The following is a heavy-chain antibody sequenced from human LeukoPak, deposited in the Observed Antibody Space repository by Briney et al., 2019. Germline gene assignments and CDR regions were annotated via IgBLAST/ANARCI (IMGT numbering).Heavy chain of an antibody. V-gene: IGHV4-4*02. CDR1: TVSGSSGNW. J-gene: IGHJ4*02. D-gene: IGHD3-3*01. CDR2: VHLDGRT. CDR3: AREGGFYRPLDY. Sequence: SETLSLTCALSTVSGSSGNWWTWVRQPPGKGLEWIGEVHLDGRTNYNPSLESRLTMSVDVSENQVSLKLTSVTAADTAVYYCAREGGFYRPLDYSGQGTLVTVSS.